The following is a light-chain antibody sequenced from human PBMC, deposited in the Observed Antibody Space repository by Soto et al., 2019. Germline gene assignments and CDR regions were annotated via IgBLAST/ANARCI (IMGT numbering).Light chain of an antibody. CDR3: QQYNDWPLT. CDR1: QTLYNN. V-gene: IGKV3-15*01. CDR2: GAS. J-gene: IGKJ4*01. Sequence: EIVMTQSPATLSVSPGERATLSCRASQTLYNNLAWYQQKLGQAPRLLIYGASARATDIPARFSGSESGTEFTLTISGLQSEDFAIYYCQQYNDWPLTFGGGTKVEIK.